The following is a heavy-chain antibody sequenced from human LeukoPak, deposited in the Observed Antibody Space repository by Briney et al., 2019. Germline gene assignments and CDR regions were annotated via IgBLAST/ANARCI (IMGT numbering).Heavy chain of an antibody. CDR3: ARQGRFVRMGCFDY. J-gene: IGHJ4*02. V-gene: IGHV3-30*04. D-gene: IGHD2-8*01. CDR1: GFPFSGYT. Sequence: GGSLRLSCATSGFPFSGYTVHWVCQAPGKGLEWMALISYDGTSENYADSVKGRFTIARDKSTTTVHLQMNRLTIDDTAVYYCARQGRFVRMGCFDYWGQGALVIVSS. CDR2: ISYDGTSE.